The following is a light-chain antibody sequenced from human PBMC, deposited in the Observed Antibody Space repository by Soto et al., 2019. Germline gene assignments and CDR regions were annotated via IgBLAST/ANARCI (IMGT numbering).Light chain of an antibody. CDR1: SSDVGGYRF. CDR2: EVT. CDR3: SSYAGTNIVI. J-gene: IGLJ2*01. Sequence: QSALTQPPSAPGSPGQSVTISCTRTSSDVGGYRFVSWYHQHPGKAPKLLIYEVTQRPSGVPDRFSGSKSGNTASLAVSGLQGEDEADYYCSSYAGTNIVIFGGGTKLTVL. V-gene: IGLV2-8*01.